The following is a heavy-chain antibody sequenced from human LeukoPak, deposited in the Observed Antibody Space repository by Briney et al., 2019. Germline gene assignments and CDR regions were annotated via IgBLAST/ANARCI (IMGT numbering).Heavy chain of an antibody. D-gene: IGHD1-7*01. V-gene: IGHV3-74*01. CDR1: GFTFSSFW. CDR2: ITSDGSST. Sequence: GGSLRLSCAASGFTFSSFWMRWVRQPPGKGLVWVSRITSDGSSTRSADSVKGRFTTSRDNAKNTLYLQLNSLRVEDTATYFCARDLGDGTPFDYWGQGTLVTASS. CDR3: ARDLGDGTPFDY. J-gene: IGHJ4*02.